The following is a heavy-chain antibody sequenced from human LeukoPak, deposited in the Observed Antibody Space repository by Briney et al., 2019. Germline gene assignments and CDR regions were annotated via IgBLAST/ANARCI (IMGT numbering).Heavy chain of an antibody. CDR3: ARGTLEHCSGASCYPLDS. CDR2: INPSGGST. CDR1: GYTLTSYF. Sequence: ASVKVSCKASGYTLTSYFIHWVRQAPGQGLEWMGIINPSGGSTSYAQKFQGRVTMTRDTSTSTVYMELSSLRAEDTAVYYCARGTLEHCSGASCYPLDSWGQGTLVTVSS. D-gene: IGHD2-15*01. J-gene: IGHJ5*01. V-gene: IGHV1-46*01.